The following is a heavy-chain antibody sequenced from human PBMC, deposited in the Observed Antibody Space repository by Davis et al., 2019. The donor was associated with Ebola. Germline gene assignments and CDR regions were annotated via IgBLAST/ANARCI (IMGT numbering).Heavy chain of an antibody. CDR1: GFTFSSYW. CDR3: ARAGGSGYRWFDP. J-gene: IGHJ5*02. V-gene: IGHV3-7*01. D-gene: IGHD3-3*01. CDR2: IKHDGSGK. Sequence: GESLKISCAASGFTFSSYWMSWVRQAPGKGLEWVANIKHDGSGKYYVDSVKGRFTISRDNAKNSLYLQMNSLRAEDTAVYYCARAGGSGYRWFDPWGQGTLVTVSS.